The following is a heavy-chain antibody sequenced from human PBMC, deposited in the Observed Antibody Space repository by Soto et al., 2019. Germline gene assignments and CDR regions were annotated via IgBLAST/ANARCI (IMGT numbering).Heavy chain of an antibody. V-gene: IGHV3-7*01. J-gene: IGHJ3*01. Sequence: EVQLMESGGGLAQPGGSLRLSCEDSGFTFSYYWMTWVRQAPGKGLEWVANINQDGSGQYYVDSVKGRFTISRDNAKKSVYLQMSSLRVDDTAVYFCARDILVGAGTARAFDVWGQGTTVIVSS. CDR2: INQDGSGQ. CDR1: GFTFSYYW. D-gene: IGHD6-13*01. CDR3: ARDILVGAGTARAFDV.